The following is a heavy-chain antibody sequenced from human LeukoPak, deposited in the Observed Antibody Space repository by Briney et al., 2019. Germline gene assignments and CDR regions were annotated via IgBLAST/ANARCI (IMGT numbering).Heavy chain of an antibody. Sequence: GGSLRLSCAASGFTFSNYYMSWIRQAPGKGLEWVSVIYSGGSTYYADSVKGRFTISRDNSKNTLYLQMNSLRAEDTAVYYCASSDRRGYSYGAFDYWGQGTLVTVSS. CDR2: IYSGGST. J-gene: IGHJ4*02. V-gene: IGHV3-53*01. CDR3: ASSDRRGYSYGAFDY. D-gene: IGHD5-18*01. CDR1: GFTFSNYY.